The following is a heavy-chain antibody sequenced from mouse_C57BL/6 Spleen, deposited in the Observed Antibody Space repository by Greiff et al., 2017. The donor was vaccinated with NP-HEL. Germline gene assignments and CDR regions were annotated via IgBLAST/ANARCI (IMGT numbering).Heavy chain of an antibody. CDR1: GFTFSSYA. CDR3: ARAGGSGYWYFDV. V-gene: IGHV5-4*01. Sequence: VQLKESGGGLVKPGGSLKLSCAASGFTFSSYAMSWVRQTPEKRLEWVATISDGGSYTYYPDNVKGRFTISRDNAKNNLYLQMSHLKSEDTAMYYCARAGGSGYWYFDVWGTGTTVTVSS. J-gene: IGHJ1*03. CDR2: ISDGGSYT.